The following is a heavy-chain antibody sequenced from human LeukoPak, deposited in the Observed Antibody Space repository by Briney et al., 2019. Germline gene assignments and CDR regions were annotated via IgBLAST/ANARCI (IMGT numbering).Heavy chain of an antibody. Sequence: GSLRLSCAASGFTFSSYAMSWIRQPPGKGLEWIGEINHSGSTNYNPSLKSRVTISVDTSKNQFSLKLSSVTAADTAVYYCARRGQWLAPADYWGQGTLVTVSS. CDR2: INHSGST. V-gene: IGHV4-34*01. J-gene: IGHJ4*02. CDR1: GFTFSSYA. CDR3: ARRGQWLAPADY. D-gene: IGHD6-19*01.